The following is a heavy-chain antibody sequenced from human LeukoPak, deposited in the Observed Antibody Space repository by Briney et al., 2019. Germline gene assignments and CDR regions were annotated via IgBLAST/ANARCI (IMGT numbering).Heavy chain of an antibody. D-gene: IGHD5-12*01. V-gene: IGHV3-7*01. CDR2: INQDGSAK. Sequence: GGSLRLSCAASGFTLSSHWMSWVRQAPGKGLEWVANINQDGSAKYYVDSVKGRFTISGDNARNSMYLQMNSLRAEDTAVYYCARWDIRGTAHQLDYWGQGTLVTVSS. CDR3: ARWDIRGTAHQLDY. CDR1: GFTLSSHW. J-gene: IGHJ4*02.